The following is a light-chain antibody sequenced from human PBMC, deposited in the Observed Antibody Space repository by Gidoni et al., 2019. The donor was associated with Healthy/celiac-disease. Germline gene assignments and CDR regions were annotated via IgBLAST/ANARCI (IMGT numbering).Light chain of an antibody. CDR2: DAS. J-gene: IGKJ2*01. Sequence: EIVLTQSPATLSLSPGERATLSCRASQSVSSYLAWYQQKPGQAPRLLIYDASNRATGIPARFSGSGSGTDFTLTISSLEPEDFAVYYCHQRSNWPPTYTFGQXTKLEIK. CDR3: HQRSNWPPTYT. V-gene: IGKV3-11*01. CDR1: QSVSSY.